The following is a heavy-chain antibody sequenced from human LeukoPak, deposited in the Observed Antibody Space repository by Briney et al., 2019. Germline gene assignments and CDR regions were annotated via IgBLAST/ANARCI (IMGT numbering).Heavy chain of an antibody. CDR1: GFTFSRFW. CDR3: ATLNRFANDY. V-gene: IGHV3-74*01. D-gene: IGHD4/OR15-4a*01. CDR2: IDTDGSTT. Sequence: GGSLRLSCAASGFTFSRFWMHWVRQPPAKGLVWVSRIDTDGSTTTYADYVQGRFTIYRDNAKHTVYLQINSLRAEDTAVYSCATLNRFANDYWGQGVLVTVSS. J-gene: IGHJ4*02.